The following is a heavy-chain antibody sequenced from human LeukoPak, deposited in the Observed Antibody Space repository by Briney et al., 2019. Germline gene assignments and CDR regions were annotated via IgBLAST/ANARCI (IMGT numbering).Heavy chain of an antibody. CDR1: GFTFSSYG. CDR3: ARDLGHCSGDSCYSWYYFDY. D-gene: IGHD2-15*01. V-gene: IGHV3-33*01. CDR2: IWSDGSKK. Sequence: TGGSLRLSCAASGFTFSSYGMHWVRQAPGKGLEWVAVIWSDGSKKYYAESVKGRFIISRDNSKNTLYLQMNSLTVEDTAVFYCARDLGHCSGDSCYSWYYFDYWGQGTLVTVSS. J-gene: IGHJ4*02.